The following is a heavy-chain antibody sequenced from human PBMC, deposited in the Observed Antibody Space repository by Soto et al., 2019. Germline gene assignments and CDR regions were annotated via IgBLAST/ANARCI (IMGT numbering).Heavy chain of an antibody. Sequence: GASVKVSCKASGYTFTSYGISWVRHAPGQGLEWMGWVSAYNGNTNYAQKLQGRVTMTTDTSTSTAYMELRSLRSDDTAVYYCTSSGWPDDAFDIWGQGTMVTVSS. J-gene: IGHJ3*02. V-gene: IGHV1-18*01. CDR3: TSSGWPDDAFDI. CDR1: GYTFTSYG. CDR2: VSAYNGNT. D-gene: IGHD6-19*01.